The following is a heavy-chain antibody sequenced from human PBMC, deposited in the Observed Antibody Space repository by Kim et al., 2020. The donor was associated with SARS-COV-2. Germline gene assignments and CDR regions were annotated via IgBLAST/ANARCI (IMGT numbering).Heavy chain of an antibody. V-gene: IGHV7-4-1*02. D-gene: IGHD3-3*01. CDR2: INTNTGNP. CDR1: GYTFTSYA. Sequence: ASVKVSCKASGYTFTSYAMNWVRQAPGQGLEWMGWINTNTGNPTYAQGFTGRFVFSLDTSVSTAYLQISSLKAEDTAVYYCARDLEGYYDFWSGYYEGGGAFDYWGQGTLVTVSS. J-gene: IGHJ4*02. CDR3: ARDLEGYYDFWSGYYEGGGAFDY.